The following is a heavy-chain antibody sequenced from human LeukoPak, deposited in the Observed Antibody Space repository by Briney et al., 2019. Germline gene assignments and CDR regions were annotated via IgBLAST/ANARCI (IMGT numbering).Heavy chain of an antibody. CDR3: ARAMVIGYPGGFDY. CDR1: GLTFSSYW. J-gene: IGHJ4*02. CDR2: INSDGSST. Sequence: GGSLRLSCAASGLTFSSYWMHWVRQAPGKGQVWGSRINSDGSSTSYADSVKGRFTISRDNTKNTLYLQMNSLRAEDTAVYYCARAMVIGYPGGFDYWGQGTLVTVSS. D-gene: IGHD2-21*01. V-gene: IGHV3-74*01.